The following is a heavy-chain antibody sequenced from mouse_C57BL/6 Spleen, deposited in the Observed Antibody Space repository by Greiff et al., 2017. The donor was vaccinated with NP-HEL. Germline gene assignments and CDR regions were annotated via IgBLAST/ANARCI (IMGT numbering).Heavy chain of an antibody. CDR2: INPNNGGT. J-gene: IGHJ4*01. CDR1: GYTFTDYY. V-gene: IGHV1-26*01. CDR3: ARPSSRYYAMDY. Sequence: EVQLQQSGPELVKPGASVKISCKASGYTFTDYYMNWVKQSHGKSLEWIGDINPNNGGTSYNQKFKGKATLTVDKSSSTAYMELRSLTSEDSAVYYCARPSSRYYAMDYWGQGTSVTVSS.